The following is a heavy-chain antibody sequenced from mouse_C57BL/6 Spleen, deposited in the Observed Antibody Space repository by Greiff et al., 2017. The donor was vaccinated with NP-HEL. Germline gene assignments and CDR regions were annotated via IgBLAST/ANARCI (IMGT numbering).Heavy chain of an antibody. J-gene: IGHJ2*01. CDR3: ARRYGSSSPFDY. CDR2: IYPGSGNT. CDR1: GYSFTSYY. Sequence: QVQLQQSGPELVKPGASVKISCKASGYSFTSYYIHWVKQRPGQGLEWIGWIYPGSGNTKYNEKFKGKATLTADTSSSTAYMQLSSLTSEDSAVYYCARRYGSSSPFDYWGQGTTLTVSS. D-gene: IGHD1-1*01. V-gene: IGHV1-66*01.